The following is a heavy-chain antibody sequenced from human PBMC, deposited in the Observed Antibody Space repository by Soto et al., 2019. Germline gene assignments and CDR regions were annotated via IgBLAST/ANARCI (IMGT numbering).Heavy chain of an antibody. V-gene: IGHV5-51*01. D-gene: IGHD4-17*01. Sequence: GESLKISCKGSGYSFTSYWIGWVRQMPGKGLEWMGIIYPDDSDTRYSPSFQGQVTISADKSISTAYLQWSSLKASDTAMYYCARPSSYCDPDYYYYYGIDVWGQGTTVTVSS. J-gene: IGHJ6*02. CDR1: GYSFTSYW. CDR3: ARPSSYCDPDYYYYYGIDV. CDR2: IYPDDSDT.